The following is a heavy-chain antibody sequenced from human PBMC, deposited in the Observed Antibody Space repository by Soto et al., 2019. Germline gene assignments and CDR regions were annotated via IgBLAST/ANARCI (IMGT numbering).Heavy chain of an antibody. CDR3: ERDRLGSGWFGN. D-gene: IGHD6-13*01. CDR2: ISAGGGNS. J-gene: IGHJ4*02. V-gene: IGHV3-23*01. Sequence: GGSLRLSCAGSGFTFSSFVMNWVRQAPGKGLEWVSTISAGGGNSYYTDSVKGRFTISRDNANSQMYLQMNNQRAEDTALYFCERDRLGSGWFGNWGQGTLVTV. CDR1: GFTFSSFV.